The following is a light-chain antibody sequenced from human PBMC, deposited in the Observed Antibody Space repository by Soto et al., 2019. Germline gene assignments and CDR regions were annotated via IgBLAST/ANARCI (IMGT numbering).Light chain of an antibody. CDR1: SSDVGGYNY. Sequence: QSVLTQPASVSGSPGQSITISCTGTSSDVGGYNYVSWYQQHPGKAPKLMIYEVNKRPSGVPDRFSGSKSGNTASLTVSGLQAEDEADYYCSSYADSSNVFGTGTKLTVL. J-gene: IGLJ1*01. V-gene: IGLV2-8*01. CDR2: EVN. CDR3: SSYADSSNV.